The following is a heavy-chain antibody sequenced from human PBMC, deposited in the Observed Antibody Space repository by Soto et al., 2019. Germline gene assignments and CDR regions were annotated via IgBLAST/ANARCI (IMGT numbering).Heavy chain of an antibody. V-gene: IGHV3-48*03. CDR1: GFTFSTYE. J-gene: IGHJ4*02. CDR2: ISSGGSTI. Sequence: GGFLRLSCVGSGFTFSTYEMQWVRQAPGKGLEWVSYISSGGSTIFYGGSVKGRFTVARDNDRSSLYLQMNSLIVEDSGVYYCARIGTVLTPDYSWGQGTLVTVSS. CDR3: ARIGTVLTPDYS. D-gene: IGHD2-21*02.